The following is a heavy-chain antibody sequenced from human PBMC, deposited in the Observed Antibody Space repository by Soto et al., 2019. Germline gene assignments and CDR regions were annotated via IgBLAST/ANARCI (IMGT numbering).Heavy chain of an antibody. D-gene: IGHD1-20*01. J-gene: IGHJ4*02. V-gene: IGHV1-2*02. CDR2: INPSSGGT. CDR1: GYTFTGYY. CDR3: ARYLYNCNDDSFYY. Sequence: ASVKVSCKTSGYTFTGYYMHWVRQAPGQGLEWMGWINPSSGGTNYAQKFQGRVTMTRDTSISTAYMELSRLRSDDTAVYYCARYLYNCNDDSFYYWGQETLVTVSS.